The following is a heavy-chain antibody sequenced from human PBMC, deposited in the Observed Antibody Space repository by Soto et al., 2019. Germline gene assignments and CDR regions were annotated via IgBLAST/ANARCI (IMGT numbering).Heavy chain of an antibody. CDR1: GFTFSSYG. Sequence: QVQLVESGGGVVQPGRSLRLSCAASGFTFSSYGMHWVRQAPGKGLEWVAVISYDGSNKYYADSVKGRFTISRDNYNDSLYLEMNTLRAGDTAVYYCAKASGSSLELDYWGQGTLVTVSS. D-gene: IGHD3-10*01. V-gene: IGHV3-30*18. CDR3: AKASGSSLELDY. J-gene: IGHJ4*02. CDR2: ISYDGSNK.